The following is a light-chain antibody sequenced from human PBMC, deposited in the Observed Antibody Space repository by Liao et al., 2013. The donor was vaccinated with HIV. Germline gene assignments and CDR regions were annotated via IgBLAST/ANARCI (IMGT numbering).Light chain of an antibody. CDR1: KLGQKY. J-gene: IGLJ3*02. CDR3: QAWDRGLRV. Sequence: SYEVTQPPSVSVSPGQTASITCSGDKLGQKYACWYQQKPGQSPVLVIYEDSLRPAGIPERFSGSNSGNTATLTISGTQAMDEADYYCQAWDRGLRVFGGGTKLTVL. CDR2: EDS. V-gene: IGLV3-1*01.